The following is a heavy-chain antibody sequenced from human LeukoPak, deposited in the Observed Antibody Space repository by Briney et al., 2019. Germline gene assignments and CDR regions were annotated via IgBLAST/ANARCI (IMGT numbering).Heavy chain of an antibody. CDR2: ISAYNGNT. Sequence: GSVKVSCKASGYTFTSYDISWVRQAPGQGLEWMGWISAYNGNTNYAQKLQGRVTMTTDTSTSTAYMELRSLRSDDTAVYYCARDRPPRNIAAAGYNWFDPWGQGTLVTVSS. V-gene: IGHV1-18*01. D-gene: IGHD6-13*01. J-gene: IGHJ5*02. CDR3: ARDRPPRNIAAAGYNWFDP. CDR1: GYTFTSYD.